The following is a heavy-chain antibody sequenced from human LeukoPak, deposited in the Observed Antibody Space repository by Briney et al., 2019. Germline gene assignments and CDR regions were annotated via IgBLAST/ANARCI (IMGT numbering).Heavy chain of an antibody. D-gene: IGHD2/OR15-2a*01. CDR1: RFTSSNYA. V-gene: IGHV3-23*01. CDR2: ISGSGGSTYGGST. Sequence: GGSLRLSCAASRFTSSNYAMSWVRQAPGKGLEWVSLISGSGGSTYGGSTYYADSVKGRFTISRDNSKSTLYLQMNNLRAEDTAVYYCATGEYYDFDYWGQGTLVTVSS. J-gene: IGHJ4*02. CDR3: ATGEYYDFDY.